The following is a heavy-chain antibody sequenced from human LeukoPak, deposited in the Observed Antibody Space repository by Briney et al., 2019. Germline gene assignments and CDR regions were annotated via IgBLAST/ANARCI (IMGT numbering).Heavy chain of an antibody. D-gene: IGHD6-13*01. CDR3: ASGGRISAAKWFDP. CDR1: GGINITYY. J-gene: IGHJ5*02. Sequence: SETLSLTCTVSGGINITYYWSGIRQPTSKELEGIGRHYTSGRTSYNPSLENRVTMSVDTSKKQFSLKLRSVTAAGTAVYYCASGGRISAAKWFDPWGQGTLVTVSS. CDR2: HYTSGRT. V-gene: IGHV4-4*07.